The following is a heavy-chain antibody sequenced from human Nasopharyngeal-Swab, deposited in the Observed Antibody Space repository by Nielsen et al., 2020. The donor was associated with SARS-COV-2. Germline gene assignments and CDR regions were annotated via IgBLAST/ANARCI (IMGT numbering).Heavy chain of an antibody. CDR1: GYTFTSYD. Sequence: ASVKVSCKASGYTFTSYDINWVRQATGQGLEWMGRINPNSGGTNYAQKFQGRVTMTRDTSISTAYMELSRLRSDDTAVYYCAGGGYCSGGSCYSFDAFDIWGQGTMVTVSS. V-gene: IGHV1-2*06. CDR2: INPNSGGT. D-gene: IGHD2-15*01. CDR3: AGGGYCSGGSCYSFDAFDI. J-gene: IGHJ3*02.